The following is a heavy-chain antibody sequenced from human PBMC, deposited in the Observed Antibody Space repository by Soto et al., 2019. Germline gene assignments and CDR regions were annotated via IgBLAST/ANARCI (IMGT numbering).Heavy chain of an antibody. V-gene: IGHV3-15*01. J-gene: IGHJ4*02. Sequence: EVQLVESGGSLVKPGGSLRLSCAASGFTFSDAWMSWVRKAPGKGLEWVGLIKKKTDGGTTDYAAPVKGRFTISRDDSKNTLYLQMSSLKTDDTAVYYCRTQWLDWGQGTLVTVSS. CDR2: IKKKTDGGTT. D-gene: IGHD6-19*01. CDR1: GFTFSDAW. CDR3: RTQWLD.